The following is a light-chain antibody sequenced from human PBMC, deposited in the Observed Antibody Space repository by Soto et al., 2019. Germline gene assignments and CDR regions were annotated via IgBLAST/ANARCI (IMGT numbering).Light chain of an antibody. CDR1: QSVSSN. J-gene: IGKJ4*01. CDR2: DAS. V-gene: IGKV3-15*01. CDR3: QQYNNWPLT. Sequence: EIVMSQSAATLAASPGERATLSCRASQSVSSNLAWYQHTPGQAPRLLIYDASTMATGFPARFSGSGSGTEFTLTISSLQSEDFAVYYCQQYNNWPLTFGGGTKVDIK.